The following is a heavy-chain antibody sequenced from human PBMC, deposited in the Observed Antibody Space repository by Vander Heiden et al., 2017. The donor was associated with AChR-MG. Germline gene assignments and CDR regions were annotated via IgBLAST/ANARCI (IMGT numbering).Heavy chain of an antibody. CDR3: ARISLQRYYFDY. CDR1: GFSLSNARMG. CDR2: IFSNDEK. D-gene: IGHD6-25*01. V-gene: IGHV2-26*01. Sequence: QVTLKESGPVLVKPTETLTLTCTVSGFSLSNARMGVSWIRQPPGKALEWLAHIFSNDEKSYSTSLKSRLTISKDTSKSQVVLTMTNMDPVDTATYYCARISLQRYYFDYWGQGTLVTVSS. J-gene: IGHJ4*02.